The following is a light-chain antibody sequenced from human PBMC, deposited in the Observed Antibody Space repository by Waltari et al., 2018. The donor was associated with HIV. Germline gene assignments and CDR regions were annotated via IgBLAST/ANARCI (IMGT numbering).Light chain of an antibody. Sequence: DIQMTQSPSSLSASVGDRVTITCQASQDISNYLNWYQQKPWKAPKLLIYDASNLETGVPSRFSGGGSGTDFTFTISSLQPEDIATYYCQQYDNLPYTFGQGTKLEIK. V-gene: IGKV1-33*01. CDR3: QQYDNLPYT. CDR2: DAS. J-gene: IGKJ2*01. CDR1: QDISNY.